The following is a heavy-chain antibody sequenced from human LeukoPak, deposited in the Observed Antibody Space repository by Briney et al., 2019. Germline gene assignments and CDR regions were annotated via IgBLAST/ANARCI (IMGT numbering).Heavy chain of an antibody. Sequence: SETLPHTCTVSGGSISDFYWSWIRQPAGKGLEWIGRIYISGNTNYNPSLKSRVTMSLDTSKNHFSLRLRSVTAADTAVYYCARNAGDHWAEVTLFTVSS. CDR1: GGSISDFY. D-gene: IGHD1-1*01. J-gene: IGHJ4*02. CDR2: IYISGNT. CDR3: ARNAGDH. V-gene: IGHV4-4*07.